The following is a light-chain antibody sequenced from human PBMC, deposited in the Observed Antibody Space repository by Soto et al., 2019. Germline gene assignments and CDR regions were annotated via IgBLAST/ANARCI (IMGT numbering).Light chain of an antibody. J-gene: IGLJ3*02. Sequence: QSALTQPRSVSGSPGQSVTISCTGTSSDVGGYNYVSWYQQHPGKAPKLMIYDVSKRPSGVPDRVSGSKSGNTASLTISGLQAEDEADYYCFSYAGSYTWVFGGGTKLTVL. CDR2: DVS. V-gene: IGLV2-11*01. CDR3: FSYAGSYTWV. CDR1: SSDVGGYNY.